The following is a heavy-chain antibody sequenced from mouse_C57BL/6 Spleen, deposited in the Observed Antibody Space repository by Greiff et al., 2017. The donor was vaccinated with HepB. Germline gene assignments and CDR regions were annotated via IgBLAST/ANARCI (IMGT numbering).Heavy chain of an antibody. J-gene: IGHJ3*01. CDR1: GYTFTDYE. D-gene: IGHD3-3*01. Sequence: VQLQQSGAELVRPGASVTLSCKASGYTFTDYEMHWVKQTPVHGLEWIGAIDPETGGTAYNQKFKGKAILTADKSYSTAYMELRSLTSEDSAVYYCTRGDAGTWFAYWGQGTLVTVSA. CDR3: TRGDAGTWFAY. CDR2: IDPETGGT. V-gene: IGHV1-15*01.